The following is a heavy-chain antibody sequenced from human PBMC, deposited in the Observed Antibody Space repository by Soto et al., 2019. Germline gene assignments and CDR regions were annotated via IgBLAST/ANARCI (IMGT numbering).Heavy chain of an antibody. CDR2: FDPEDGET. CDR1: GYSLTELS. J-gene: IGHJ4*02. V-gene: IGHV1-24*01. Sequence: ASVKVSFKVSGYSLTELSMHWVRQAPGKGLEWMGGFDPEDGETIYAHKFQGRVTMTEDTSTDTAYMELSSLRSEDTAVYSCATGLYAFWSGSAFDYWGQGTLVTVSS. CDR3: ATGLYAFWSGSAFDY. D-gene: IGHD3-3*01.